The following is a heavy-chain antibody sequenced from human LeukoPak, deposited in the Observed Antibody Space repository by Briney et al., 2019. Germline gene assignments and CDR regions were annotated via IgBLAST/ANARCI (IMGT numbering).Heavy chain of an antibody. CDR3: ARDQSLGYCSSTSCYASDY. V-gene: IGHV4-4*07. Sequence: PSETLSLTCTVSGGSISSYYWSWIRQPAGKGLEWIGRIYTSGSTNYNPSLKSRVTMSVDTSKNQFSLKLSSVTAAATAVYYCARDQSLGYCSSTSCYASDYWGQGTLVTVSS. CDR2: IYTSGST. D-gene: IGHD2-2*01. CDR1: GGSISSYY. J-gene: IGHJ4*02.